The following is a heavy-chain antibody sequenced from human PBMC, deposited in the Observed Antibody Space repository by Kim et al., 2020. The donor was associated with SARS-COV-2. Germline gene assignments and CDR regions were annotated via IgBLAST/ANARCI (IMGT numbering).Heavy chain of an antibody. CDR3: ACRGNSGWYFDY. V-gene: IGHV4-59*01. CDR1: GGSISSYY. CDR2: IYYSGST. Sequence: SETLSLTCTVSGGSISSYYWSWIRQPPGKGLEWIGYIYYSGSTNYNPSLKSRVTISVDTSKNQFSLKLSSVTAADTAVYYCACRGNSGWYFDYWGQGTLVTVSS. J-gene: IGHJ4*02. D-gene: IGHD2-21*02.